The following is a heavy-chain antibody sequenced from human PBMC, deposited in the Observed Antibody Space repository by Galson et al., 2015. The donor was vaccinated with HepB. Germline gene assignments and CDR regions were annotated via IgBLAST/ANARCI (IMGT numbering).Heavy chain of an antibody. J-gene: IGHJ4*02. Sequence: LRLSCAASGFTFTYFAMHWVRQAPGKGLEWVAVIWHDGTTKYYADSVRGRFTISRDNSKNTLDLQMNGLRVEDMALYYCVRDVGVGVWNGFLYWGQGTLVTVSS. CDR2: IWHDGTTK. CDR3: VRDVGVGVWNGFLY. D-gene: IGHD1-1*01. CDR1: GFTFTYFA. V-gene: IGHV3-33*01.